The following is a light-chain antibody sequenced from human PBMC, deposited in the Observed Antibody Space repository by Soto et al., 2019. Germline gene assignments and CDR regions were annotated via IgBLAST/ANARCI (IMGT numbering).Light chain of an antibody. J-gene: IGKJ3*01. CDR2: DAS. CDR3: QQYDNLPPFT. Sequence: DIQMTQSPSSLSASVGDRVTITCQASQDISNYLNWYQQKPGKAPKLLIYDASNLETGVPSRFSGSGYRTDFTFTISSLKPEDIATYYCQQYDNLPPFTFGPGTKVDIK. CDR1: QDISNY. V-gene: IGKV1-33*01.